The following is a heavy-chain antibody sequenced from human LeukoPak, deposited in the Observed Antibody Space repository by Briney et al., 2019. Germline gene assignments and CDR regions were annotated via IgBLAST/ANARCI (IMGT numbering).Heavy chain of an antibody. J-gene: IGHJ6*02. CDR3: ARDEPAAGMPHRSYYYGMDV. Sequence: ASVKVSCKASGGTFSSYAISWVRQAPGQGLEWMGRIIPILGIANYAQKFQGRVTITADKSTSTAYMELSSLRSEDTAVYYCARDEPAAGMPHRSYYYGMDVWGQGTTVTVSS. V-gene: IGHV1-69*04. D-gene: IGHD6-13*01. CDR1: GGTFSSYA. CDR2: IIPILGIA.